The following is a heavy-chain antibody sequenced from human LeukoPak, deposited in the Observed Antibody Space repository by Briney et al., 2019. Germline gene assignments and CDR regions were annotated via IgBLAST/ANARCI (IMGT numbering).Heavy chain of an antibody. V-gene: IGHV4-38-2*02. J-gene: IGHJ6*03. D-gene: IGHD1-26*01. CDR1: GYSISSGYY. CDR2: IYHSGTT. CDR3: AREDSGSYPKYYYYMDV. Sequence: SETLSLTCTVSGYSISSGYYWGWIRQPPGKGLEWIGSIYHSGTTYHNPSLKSRVTISVDTSKNQFSLKVSSVTAADTAVYYCAREDSGSYPKYYYYMDVWGKGTTVTVSS.